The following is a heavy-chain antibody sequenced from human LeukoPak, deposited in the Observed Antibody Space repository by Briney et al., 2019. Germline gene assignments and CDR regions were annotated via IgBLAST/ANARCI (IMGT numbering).Heavy chain of an antibody. D-gene: IGHD5-12*01. CDR2: IWYDGSNK. J-gene: IGHJ4*01. Sequence: GGSLRLSCAASGFTFSSYGMHWVRQAPGKGLGWVAVIWYDGSNKYYADSVKGRFTISRDNSKNTLYLQMNSLRAEDTAVYYCARDTRGYSGYDLGYWGHGALVTVSS. V-gene: IGHV3-33*01. CDR3: ARDTRGYSGYDLGY. CDR1: GFTFSSYG.